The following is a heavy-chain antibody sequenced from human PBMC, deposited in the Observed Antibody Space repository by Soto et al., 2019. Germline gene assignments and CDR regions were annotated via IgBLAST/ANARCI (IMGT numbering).Heavy chain of an antibody. CDR1: GGSISSGDYY. CDR3: ARDRQLVPYYFDY. CDR2: IYYSGST. J-gene: IGHJ4*02. D-gene: IGHD6-13*01. V-gene: IGHV4-30-4*01. Sequence: SETLSLTCTVSGGSISSGDYYWSWIRQPPGKGLEWIGYIYYSGSTYYNPSLKSRVTISVDASKNQFSLKLSSVTAADTAVYYCARDRQLVPYYFDYWGQGTLVTVYS.